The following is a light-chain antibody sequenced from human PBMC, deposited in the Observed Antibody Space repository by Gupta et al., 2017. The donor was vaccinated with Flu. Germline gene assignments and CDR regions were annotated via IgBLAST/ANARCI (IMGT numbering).Light chain of an antibody. V-gene: IGKV1-39*01. CDR1: QSIRTY. CDR3: QQSYSTLP. Sequence: DIQMTQSPSSLSASVGDRVTITCRASQSIRTYLNWYQQKPGKAPKLLIYAASSLQSGVPSRFSGSGSGTDFTLTISSLQPEDFAACYCQQSYSTLPFGQGTRLEIK. J-gene: IGKJ5*01. CDR2: AAS.